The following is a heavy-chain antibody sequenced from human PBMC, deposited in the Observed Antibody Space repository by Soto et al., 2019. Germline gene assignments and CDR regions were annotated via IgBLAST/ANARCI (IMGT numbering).Heavy chain of an antibody. V-gene: IGHV3-15*01. Sequence: GGSLRLSCAASGFTFSNAWMSWVRQAPGKGLEWVGRIKSKTDGGTTDYAAPVKGRFTISRDDSKNTLYLQMNSLKTEDTAVYYCTTFAYCDFWSGYFDYWGQGTLVTVSS. CDR3: TTFAYCDFWSGYFDY. J-gene: IGHJ4*02. CDR1: GFTFSNAW. CDR2: IKSKTDGGTT. D-gene: IGHD3-3*01.